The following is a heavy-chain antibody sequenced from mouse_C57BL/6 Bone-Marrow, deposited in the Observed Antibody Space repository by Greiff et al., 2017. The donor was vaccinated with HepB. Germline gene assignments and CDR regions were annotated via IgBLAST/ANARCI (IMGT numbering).Heavy chain of an antibody. CDR3: ARSSYYGNYSYYFDY. D-gene: IGHD2-10*01. J-gene: IGHJ2*01. CDR1: GYTFTSYW. CDR2: IDPSDSYT. Sequence: QVQLQQPGAELVMPGASVKLSCKASGYTFTSYWMHWVKQRPGQGLEWIGEIDPSDSYTNYNQKFKGKSTLTVDKSSSTAYMQLSSLTSEDSAVYYCARSSYYGNYSYYFDYWGQGTTLTVSS. V-gene: IGHV1-69*01.